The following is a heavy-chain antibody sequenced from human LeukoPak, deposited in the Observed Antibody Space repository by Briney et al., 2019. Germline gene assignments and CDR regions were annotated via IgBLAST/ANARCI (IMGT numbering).Heavy chain of an antibody. CDR2: ISYDGSNK. CDR3: ARGAGSTIGGYFDY. Sequence: GGSLRLSCAASGFTFSSYAMHWVRQAPGKGLERVAVISYDGSNKYYADSVKGRFTISRDNSKNTLYLQMNSLRAEDTAVYYCARGAGSTIGGYFDYWGQGTLVTVSS. J-gene: IGHJ4*02. D-gene: IGHD5/OR15-5a*01. CDR1: GFTFSSYA. V-gene: IGHV3-30-3*01.